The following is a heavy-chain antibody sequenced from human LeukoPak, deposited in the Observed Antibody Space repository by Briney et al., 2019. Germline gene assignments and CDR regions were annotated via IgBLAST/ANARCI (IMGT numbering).Heavy chain of an antibody. V-gene: IGHV3-23*01. J-gene: IGHJ6*02. CDR2: ISGSGVST. D-gene: IGHD2-2*01. CDR3: ARGYCSTTTCPYGMDV. CDR1: GFTFSSFA. Sequence: PGGSLRLSCAASGFTFSSFAMSWVRQAPGKGLEWVSTISGSGVSTYYADSVKGRFTISRDNSKNTLYLQMNSLRAADTAVYSCARGYCSTTTCPYGMDVWGQGTTVTVSS.